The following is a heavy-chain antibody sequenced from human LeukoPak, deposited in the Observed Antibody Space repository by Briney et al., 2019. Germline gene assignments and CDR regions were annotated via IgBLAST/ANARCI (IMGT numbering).Heavy chain of an antibody. D-gene: IGHD3-10*02. CDR1: GGSISSSSYY. CDR3: ARASVITMLLDY. V-gene: IGHV4-39*07. Sequence: PSETLSLTCTVSGGSISSSSYYWGWIRQPPGKGLEWIGSIYYSGSTNYNPSLKSRVTISVDTSKNQFSLKLSSVTAADTAVYYCARASVITMLLDYWGQGTLVTVSS. CDR2: IYYSGST. J-gene: IGHJ4*02.